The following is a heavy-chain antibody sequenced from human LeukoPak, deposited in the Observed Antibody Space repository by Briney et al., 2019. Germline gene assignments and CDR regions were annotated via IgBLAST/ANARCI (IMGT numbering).Heavy chain of an antibody. J-gene: IGHJ4*02. CDR1: GXSISSYY. CDR3: ARQSISGSSLSYFDY. V-gene: IGHV4-59*01. Sequence: SETLSLTCTVSGXSISSYYWSWIRQPPGKGQEWIGNIYDSGSTNYNPSLKSRVTISVDTSKNQCSLKLSSVTAADTAVYYCARQSISGSSLSYFDYWGQGTLVNVSS. D-gene: IGHD3-22*01. CDR2: IYDSGST.